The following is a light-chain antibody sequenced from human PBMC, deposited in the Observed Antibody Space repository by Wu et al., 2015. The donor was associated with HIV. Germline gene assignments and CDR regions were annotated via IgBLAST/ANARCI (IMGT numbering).Light chain of an antibody. V-gene: IGKV3-11*01. Sequence: EIVLTQSPAILSLSLGERATLSCRASQSVSNYLAWYQQKPGQPPRLPIYDASDRATGISARFSGSGSGTDFTLTISSLEPEDFAVYYCQHRFNWPLIFGQGTRLEIK. CDR2: DAS. J-gene: IGKJ5*01. CDR1: QSVSNY. CDR3: QHRFNWPLI.